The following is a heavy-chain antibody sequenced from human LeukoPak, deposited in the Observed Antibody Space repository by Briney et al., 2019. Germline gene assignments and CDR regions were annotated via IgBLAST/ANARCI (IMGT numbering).Heavy chain of an antibody. CDR1: GFTFSSYS. Sequence: GGSLRLSCAASGFTFSSYSMNWVRQAHGKGLEWVSAISGSGGSTYYADSVKGRFTISRDNSKNTLYLQMNSLRAEDTAVYYCAKEGLQTVTHGHYYYYYYGMDVWGKGTTVTVSS. CDR2: ISGSGGST. J-gene: IGHJ6*04. D-gene: IGHD4-17*01. CDR3: AKEGLQTVTHGHYYYYYYGMDV. V-gene: IGHV3-23*01.